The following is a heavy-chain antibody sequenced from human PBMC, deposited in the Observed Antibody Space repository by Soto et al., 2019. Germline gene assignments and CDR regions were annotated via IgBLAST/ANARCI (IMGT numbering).Heavy chain of an antibody. CDR2: AFPIFGTA. J-gene: IGHJ6*02. CDR1: GGTFSSYA. Sequence: SVKVSCKASGGTFSSYAISWVRQAPGQGLEWMGWAFPIFGTASYAQKFQGRVTTSADTSTSTAYMELSSLRSEDTAVYYCASVDVRTRIVAMDIWGQGATVTVSS. D-gene: IGHD2-15*01. V-gene: IGHV1-69*06. CDR3: ASVDVRTRIVAMDI.